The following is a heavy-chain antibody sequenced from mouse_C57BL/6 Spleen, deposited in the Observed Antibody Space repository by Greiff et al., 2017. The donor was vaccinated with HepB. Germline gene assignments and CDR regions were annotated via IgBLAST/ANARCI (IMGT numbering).Heavy chain of an antibody. CDR3: ARDRGYSTGGSWFAY. Sequence: EVNVVESGGGLVKPGGSLKLSCAASGFTFSSYAMSWVRQTPEKRLEWVATISDGGSYTYYPDNVKGRFTISRDNAKNNLYLQMSHLKSEDTAMYYCARDRGYSTGGSWFAYWGQGTLVTVSA. V-gene: IGHV5-4*01. CDR2: ISDGGSYT. D-gene: IGHD2-5*01. J-gene: IGHJ3*01. CDR1: GFTFSSYA.